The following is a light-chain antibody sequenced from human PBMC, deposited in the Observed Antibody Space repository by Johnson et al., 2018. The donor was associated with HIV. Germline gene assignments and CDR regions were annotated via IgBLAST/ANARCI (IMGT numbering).Light chain of an antibody. CDR2: ENN. J-gene: IGLJ1*01. Sequence: QSVLTQPPSVSAAPGQKVTISCSGNSSNIGNNYVSWYQQFPGTVPKVLIYENNKRPSGIPARFSGPKSRTSATLGITGLQTGDEADYYCGTWDSSLRTGFFGTGTKVTVL. V-gene: IGLV1-51*02. CDR1: SSNIGNNY. CDR3: GTWDSSLRTGF.